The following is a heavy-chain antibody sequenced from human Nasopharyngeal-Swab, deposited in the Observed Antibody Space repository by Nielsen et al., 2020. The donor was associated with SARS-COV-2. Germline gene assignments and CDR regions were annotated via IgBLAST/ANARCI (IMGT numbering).Heavy chain of an antibody. D-gene: IGHD1-26*01. CDR3: ARDRGSHGLFDY. Sequence: GESLKISCSASGFTFSSYAMHWVRQAPGKGLEYVSAISSNGGSTYYADSVKGRFTISRDNSKNTLYLQMNSLRAEDTAVYYCARDRGSHGLFDYWGQGTLVTVSS. CDR1: GFTFSSYA. CDR2: ISSNGGST. V-gene: IGHV3-64*04. J-gene: IGHJ4*02.